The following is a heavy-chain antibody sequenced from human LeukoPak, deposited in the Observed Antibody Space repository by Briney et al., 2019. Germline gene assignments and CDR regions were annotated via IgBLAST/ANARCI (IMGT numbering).Heavy chain of an antibody. CDR2: MNPNSGNT. V-gene: IGHV1-8*03. J-gene: IGHJ4*02. CDR1: GGTFSSYA. Sequence: GASVKVSCKASGGTFSSYAISWVRQATGQGLEWMGWMNPNSGNTGYAQKFQGRVTITRNTSISTAYMELSSLRSEDTAVYYCARGTYYDFWSGYPAFDYWGQGTLVTVSS. CDR3: ARGTYYDFWSGYPAFDY. D-gene: IGHD3-3*01.